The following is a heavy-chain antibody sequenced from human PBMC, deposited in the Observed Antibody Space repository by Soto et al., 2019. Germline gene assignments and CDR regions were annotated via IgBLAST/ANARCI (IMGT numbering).Heavy chain of an antibody. CDR3: ARDLFDY. CDR1: GFTFSSYW. CDR2: INSDGSST. J-gene: IGHJ4*02. Sequence: GGSLRLSCVVSGFTFSSYWMHWVRQAPGKGLVWVSHINSDGSSTTYADSVKGRVTISRDNAKNSLYLQMSSLRAEDTAVYYCARDLFDYWGQGTLVTV. V-gene: IGHV3-74*01.